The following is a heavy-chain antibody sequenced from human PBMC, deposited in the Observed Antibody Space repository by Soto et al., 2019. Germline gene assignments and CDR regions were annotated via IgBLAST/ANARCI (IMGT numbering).Heavy chain of an antibody. CDR3: ARGGNRPRWYYFDY. Sequence: PGGSLGLGCVASGFSLTTYRMHWGRQAPGRGLEWVAVISYDGKNKYYGDSVKGRFTISRDNSKNTLYLEMNNLRGEDTAVFYCARGGNRPRWYYFDYWGQGVLVTVSS. D-gene: IGHD1-20*01. CDR1: GFSLTTYR. V-gene: IGHV3-30*04. J-gene: IGHJ4*02. CDR2: ISYDGKNK.